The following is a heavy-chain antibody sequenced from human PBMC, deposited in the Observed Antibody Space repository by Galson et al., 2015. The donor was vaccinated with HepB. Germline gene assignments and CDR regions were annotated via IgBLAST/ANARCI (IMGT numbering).Heavy chain of an antibody. CDR1: GGSFSGYY. CDR2: INHSGST. V-gene: IGHV4-34*01. CDR3: ARGRRSYSNYRYYYYGMDV. D-gene: IGHD4-11*01. J-gene: IGHJ6*02. Sequence: SETLSLTCAVYGGSFSGYYWSWIRQPPGKGLEWIGEINHSGSTNYNPSLKSRVTISVDTSKNQFSLKLSSVTAADTAVYYCARGRRSYSNYRYYYYGMDVWGQGTTVTVSS.